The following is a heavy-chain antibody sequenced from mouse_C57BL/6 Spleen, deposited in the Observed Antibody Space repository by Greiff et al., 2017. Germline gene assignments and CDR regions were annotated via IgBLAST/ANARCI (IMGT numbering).Heavy chain of an antibody. Sequence: QVHVKQPGAELVRPGTSVKLSCKASGYTFTSYWMHWVKQRPGQGLEWIGVIDPSDSYTNYNQKFKGKATLTVDTSSSTAYMQLSSLTSEDSAVYYCAGYDGYYGIDYWGQGTTLTVSS. V-gene: IGHV1-59*01. CDR2: IDPSDSYT. CDR1: GYTFTSYW. D-gene: IGHD2-3*01. J-gene: IGHJ2*01. CDR3: AGYDGYYGIDY.